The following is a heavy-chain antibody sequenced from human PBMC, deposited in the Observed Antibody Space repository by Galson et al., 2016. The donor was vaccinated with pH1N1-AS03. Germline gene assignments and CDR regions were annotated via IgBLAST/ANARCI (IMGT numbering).Heavy chain of an antibody. CDR2: ISSGSYYL. CDR1: GFTFSAYG. Sequence: SLRLSCAASGFTFSAYGMNWVRQAPGKGLEWVASISSGSYYLYYADSVKGRITISRDDAKKSLYLQMNSLRAGDTAVYYCARVEDSGSYDWFSFCYGMYVWSRGTQLIV. J-gene: IGHJ6*02. D-gene: IGHD1-26*01. CDR3: ARVEDSGSYDWFSFCYGMYV. V-gene: IGHV3-21*01.